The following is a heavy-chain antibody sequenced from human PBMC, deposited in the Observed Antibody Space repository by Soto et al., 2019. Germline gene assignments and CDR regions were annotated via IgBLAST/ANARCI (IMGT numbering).Heavy chain of an antibody. CDR1: GFTFSSYA. D-gene: IGHD3-22*01. J-gene: IGHJ6*02. V-gene: IGHV3-23*01. Sequence: GGSLRLSCAASGFTFSSYAMSWVRQAPGKGLEWVSAISGSGGSTYYADSVKGRFTISRDNSKNTLYLQMNSLRAEDTAVYYCAKDRAISMIVVSYGMEVWGQGTTVTVSS. CDR3: AKDRAISMIVVSYGMEV. CDR2: ISGSGGST.